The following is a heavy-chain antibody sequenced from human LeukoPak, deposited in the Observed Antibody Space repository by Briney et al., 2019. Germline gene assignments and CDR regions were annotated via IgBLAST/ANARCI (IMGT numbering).Heavy chain of an antibody. D-gene: IGHD6-19*01. CDR1: GYSISSGYY. Sequence: SETLSLTCTVSGYSISSGYYWGWIRQPPGKGLEWIGSIYHSGSTYYNPSLKSRVTISVDTSKNQFSLKLSSVTAADTAVYYCARGSGWYEMDVWGQGTTVTVSS. CDR3: ARGSGWYEMDV. V-gene: IGHV4-38-2*02. CDR2: IYHSGST. J-gene: IGHJ6*02.